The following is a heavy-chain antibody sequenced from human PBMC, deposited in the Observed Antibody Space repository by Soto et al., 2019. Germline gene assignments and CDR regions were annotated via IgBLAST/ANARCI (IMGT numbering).Heavy chain of an antibody. V-gene: IGHV3-23*01. Sequence: GGSLRLSCVAPDFSFTHHAMTWVRLPPGKGLQWVAALSHDGGNIYYRDSVMGRFTISRDNSKNTLYLQMHSLKAEDTAVYFCEKQMGRWFHSDIDFWGQGTQVTVSS. CDR3: EKQMGRWFHSDIDF. J-gene: IGHJ4*02. CDR1: DFSFTHHA. D-gene: IGHD1-26*01. CDR2: LSHDGGNI.